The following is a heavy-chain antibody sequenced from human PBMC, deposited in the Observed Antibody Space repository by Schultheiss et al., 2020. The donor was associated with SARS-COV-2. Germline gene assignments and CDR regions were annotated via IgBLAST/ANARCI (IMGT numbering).Heavy chain of an antibody. CDR2: ISGSGGST. D-gene: IGHD2-21*01. V-gene: IGHV3-23*01. J-gene: IGHJ4*02. CDR1: GFIVSSNY. Sequence: GGSLRLSCAASGFIVSSNYMSWVRQAPGKGLEWVSAISGSGGSTYYADSVMGRFTISRDNSKNTLYLQMNSLRAEDTAVYYCARDLRIGDGYLDYWGQGTLVTVSS. CDR3: ARDLRIGDGYLDY.